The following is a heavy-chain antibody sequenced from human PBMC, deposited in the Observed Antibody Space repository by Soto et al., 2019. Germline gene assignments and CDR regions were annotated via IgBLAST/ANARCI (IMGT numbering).Heavy chain of an antibody. CDR1: GFTFSSYS. D-gene: IGHD3-10*01. CDR3: AGEQRFGELSYYYGMDV. V-gene: IGHV3-48*01. J-gene: IGHJ6*02. CDR2: ISSSSSTI. Sequence: PGGSLRLSCAASGFTFSSYSMNWVRQAPGKGLEWVSYISSSSSTIYYADSVKGRFTISRDNAKNSLYLQMNSLRAEDTAVYYCAGEQRFGELSYYYGMDVWGQGTTVTVSS.